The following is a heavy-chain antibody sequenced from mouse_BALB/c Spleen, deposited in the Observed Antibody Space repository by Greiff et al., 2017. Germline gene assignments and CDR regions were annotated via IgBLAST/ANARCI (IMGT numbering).Heavy chain of an antibody. J-gene: IGHJ1*01. CDR1: GFTFSSYT. V-gene: IGHV5-12-2*01. Sequence: DVMLVESGGGLVQPGGSLKLSCAASGFTFSSYTMSWVRQTPEKRLEWVAYISNGGGSTYYPDTVKGRFTISRDNAKNTLYLQMSSLKSEDTAMYYCARHARDGSPTIGTTKYFDVWGAGTTVTVSS. CDR3: ARHARDGSPTIGTTKYFDV. CDR2: ISNGGGST. D-gene: IGHD2-14*01.